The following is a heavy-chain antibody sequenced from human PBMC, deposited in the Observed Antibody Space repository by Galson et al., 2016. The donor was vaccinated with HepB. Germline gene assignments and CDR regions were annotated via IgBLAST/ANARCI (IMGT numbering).Heavy chain of an antibody. CDR1: GFTVSDNY. V-gene: IGHV3-53*01. Sequence: SLRLSCAASGFTVSDNYMSWVRQAPGKGLEWVSLIYSGGSTYYADSVRGRFTISRDNSKNTLYLQMNSLRADDTAVYYCARAKHYYDTWGAFDIWGQGTVVTVS. J-gene: IGHJ3*02. D-gene: IGHD3-22*01. CDR3: ARAKHYYDTWGAFDI. CDR2: IYSGGST.